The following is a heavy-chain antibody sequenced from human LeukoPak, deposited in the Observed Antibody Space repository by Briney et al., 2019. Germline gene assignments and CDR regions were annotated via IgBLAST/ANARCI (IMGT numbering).Heavy chain of an antibody. J-gene: IGHJ4*02. Sequence: GASVKVSCKASGYTFSSYNMHWVRQAPGQGLEWMGRINPNSGGTNYAQKFQGRVTMTRDTSISTAYMELSRLRSDDTAVYYCARDRGITGDGLDDYWGQGTLVTVSS. D-gene: IGHD1-20*01. CDR3: ARDRGITGDGLDDY. CDR2: INPNSGGT. V-gene: IGHV1-2*06. CDR1: GYTFSSYN.